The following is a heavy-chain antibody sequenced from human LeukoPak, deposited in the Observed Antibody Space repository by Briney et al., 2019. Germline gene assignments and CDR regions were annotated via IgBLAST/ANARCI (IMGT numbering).Heavy chain of an antibody. CDR3: ARDPTLGYIAAAGTLDY. D-gene: IGHD6-13*01. CDR1: GFTFSSYA. Sequence: SGGSLRLSCAASGFTFSSYAMHWVRQAPGKGLEWVAVISYDGNNKYYADSVKGRFTISRDNSKNTLYLQMNSLRAEDTAVYYCARDPTLGYIAAAGTLDYWGQGTLVTVSS. CDR2: ISYDGNNK. V-gene: IGHV3-30*04. J-gene: IGHJ4*02.